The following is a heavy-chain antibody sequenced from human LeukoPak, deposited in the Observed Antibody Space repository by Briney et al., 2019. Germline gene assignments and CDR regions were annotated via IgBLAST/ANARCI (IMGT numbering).Heavy chain of an antibody. D-gene: IGHD6-6*01. V-gene: IGHV1-69*05. CDR1: GGTFSSYA. Sequence: SVKVSCKASGGTFSSYAISWVRHAPGQGLEWMGGIIPIFGTANYAQKFQGRVTITTDESTSTAYMELRRLRSEDTAVYYCARDGISIAARHLLVSGYWYFDLWGRGTLVTVSS. CDR3: ARDGISIAARHLLVSGYWYFDL. CDR2: IIPIFGTA. J-gene: IGHJ2*01.